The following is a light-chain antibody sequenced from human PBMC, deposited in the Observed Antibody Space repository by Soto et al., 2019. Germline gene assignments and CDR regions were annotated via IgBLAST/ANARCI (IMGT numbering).Light chain of an antibody. J-gene: IGLJ1*01. V-gene: IGLV2-14*01. CDR2: EVS. CDR1: SSDVGGYNY. CDR3: SSYTSSSTPRV. Sequence: QSALTQPASVSGSPGQSITISCTGTSSDVGGYNYVSWYQQHPGKAPKLMIYEVSNRPSGVSNRFSGSKSGNTASLTISGLQAEDAADYYCSSYTSSSTPRVFGTGTKLTVL.